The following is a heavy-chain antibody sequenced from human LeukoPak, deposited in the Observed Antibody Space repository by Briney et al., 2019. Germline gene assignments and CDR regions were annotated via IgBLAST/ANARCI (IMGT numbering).Heavy chain of an antibody. CDR1: GYTFTSYY. V-gene: IGHV1-46*01. CDR3: ARDRIVGATNYYYYGMDV. J-gene: IGHJ6*02. Sequence: ASVKVSCKASGYTFTSYYMHWVRQAPGQGLEWMGIINPSGGSTSYAQKFQGRVTMTRDTSTSTVYMERSSLRSEDTAVYYCARDRIVGATNYYYYGMDVWGQGTTVTVSS. D-gene: IGHD1-26*01. CDR2: INPSGGST.